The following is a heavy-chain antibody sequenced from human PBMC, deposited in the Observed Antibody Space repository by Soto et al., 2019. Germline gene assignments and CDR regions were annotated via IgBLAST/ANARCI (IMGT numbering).Heavy chain of an antibody. CDR2: IVIGSGNT. D-gene: IGHD3-10*01. CDR3: AAAPFLYSDSGSYSN. CDR1: GFTLHRSS. Sequence: SVKVSCKGSGFTLHRSSVQWVRQARGQRLEWIGWIVIGSGNTHSAQKFQGRVTITRALSTSTDYMELSSLRSEDTAVYFCAAAPFLYSDSGSYSNWG. J-gene: IGHJ1*01. V-gene: IGHV1-58*01.